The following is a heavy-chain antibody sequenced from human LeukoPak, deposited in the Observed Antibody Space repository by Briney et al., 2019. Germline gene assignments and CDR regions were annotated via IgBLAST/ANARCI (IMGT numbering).Heavy chain of an antibody. Sequence: QPGGSLRLSCAASGFTFNTYWMIWVRQAPGKGLEWVANIDQGGSTKYYVDSLKGRFTISRDNAKNSLYLQMNGLRAEDTAVYYCVRDKGGRSGAIYYDAFDVWGQGTMVTVSS. V-gene: IGHV3-7*01. J-gene: IGHJ3*01. D-gene: IGHD1-26*01. CDR3: VRDKGGRSGAIYYDAFDV. CDR2: IDQGGSTK. CDR1: GFTFNTYW.